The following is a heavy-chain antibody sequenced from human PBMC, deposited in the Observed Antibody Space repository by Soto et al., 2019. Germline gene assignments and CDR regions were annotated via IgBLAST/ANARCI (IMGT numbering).Heavy chain of an antibody. CDR3: ARGPIYYDSSCYYYAPITENFQH. CDR1: GYTFTSYG. Sequence: GASVKVSCKASGYTFTSYGISWVRQAPGQGLEWMGWISAYNGNTNYAQKLQGRVTMTTDTSTSTAYMELRSLRSDDTAVYYCARGPIYYDSSCYYYAPITENFQHCLHGALVIV. CDR2: ISAYNGNT. V-gene: IGHV1-18*04. D-gene: IGHD3-22*01. J-gene: IGHJ1*01.